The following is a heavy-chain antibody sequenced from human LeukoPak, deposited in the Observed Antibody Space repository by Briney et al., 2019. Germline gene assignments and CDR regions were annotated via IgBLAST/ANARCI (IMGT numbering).Heavy chain of an antibody. J-gene: IGHJ3*02. D-gene: IGHD3-22*01. CDR3: AREAGPYYYDSSGYRFDI. CDR2: IYYSGST. Sequence: PSETLSLTCTVSGGSISSSSYYWGWIRQPPGKGLEWIGSIYYSGSTYYNPSLKSRVTISVDTSKNQFSLKLSSVTAADTAVYYCAREAGPYYYDSSGYRFDIWGQGTMVTVSS. CDR1: GGSISSSSYY. V-gene: IGHV4-39*07.